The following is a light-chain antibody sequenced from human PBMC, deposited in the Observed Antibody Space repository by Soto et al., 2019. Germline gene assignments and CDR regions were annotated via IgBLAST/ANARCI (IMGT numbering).Light chain of an antibody. J-gene: IGKJ1*01. CDR2: DAS. V-gene: IGKV3-15*01. CDR3: QQYKKWPRT. Sequence: EIVMTQSPATLSVSPGERATLSCRASQSVSSNFAWYQQKPGQAPRLLIYDASTRATGIPARFSGSGSGTEFTLTISSLRSEDFAVYYCQQYKKWPRTFGHGTKVDIK. CDR1: QSVSSN.